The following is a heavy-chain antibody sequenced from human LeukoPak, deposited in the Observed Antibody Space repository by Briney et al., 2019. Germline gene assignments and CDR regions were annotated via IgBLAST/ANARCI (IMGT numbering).Heavy chain of an antibody. D-gene: IGHD4-23*01. J-gene: IGHJ4*02. CDR1: GGSINSYY. Sequence: PSETLSLTCTVSGGSINSYYWSWIRQPAGKGLEWIGRIYSSGSTNYNPSLKSRVSMSVDTSKNQFSLKLTSVTAADTAVYYCARGGKATVVAMWGQGILVTVSS. V-gene: IGHV4-4*07. CDR3: ARGGKATVVAM. CDR2: IYSSGST.